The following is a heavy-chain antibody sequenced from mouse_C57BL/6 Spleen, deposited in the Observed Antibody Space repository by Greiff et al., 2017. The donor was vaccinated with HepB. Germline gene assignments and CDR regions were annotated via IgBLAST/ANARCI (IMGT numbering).Heavy chain of an antibody. CDR3: ERGVNSSGHWFAY. D-gene: IGHD3-2*02. Sequence: QVQLQQSGAELVKPGASVKLSCKASGYTFTSYWMHWVKQRPGRGLEWIGRIDPNSGGTKYNEKFKSKATLTVDKPSSTAYMQLSSLTCEDSAVSYGERGVNSSGHWFAYWGQVTLVTVSA. J-gene: IGHJ3*01. CDR2: IDPNSGGT. V-gene: IGHV1-72*01. CDR1: GYTFTSYW.